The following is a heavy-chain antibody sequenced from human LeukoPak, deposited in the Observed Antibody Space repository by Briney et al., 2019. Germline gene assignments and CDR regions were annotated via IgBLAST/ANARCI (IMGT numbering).Heavy chain of an antibody. V-gene: IGHV3-15*01. D-gene: IGHD5-24*01. CDR1: GFTFSSAW. Sequence: GGSLRLSCAGSGFTFSSAWMTWVRQTPGKGLEWVGHIKSRTDGGTTDYAAPVKGRFTVSRDDSTNTVYLQMNSLKTEDSAVYYCATGLYRNGYNYWGQGTLVTVSS. CDR2: IKSRTDGGTT. CDR3: ATGLYRNGYNY. J-gene: IGHJ4*02.